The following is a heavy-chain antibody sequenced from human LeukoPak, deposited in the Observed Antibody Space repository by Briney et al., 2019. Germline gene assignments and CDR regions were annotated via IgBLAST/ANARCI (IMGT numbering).Heavy chain of an antibody. CDR1: GDSISSYY. Sequence: SETLSLTCTVSGDSISSYYWSWLRQPPGKALEWIGYVDYSGTTDHNPSLKSRLSMAIDTSRSDLSLKLSSVTAADTAVYYCARHASGWVGEFDYWGQGILVTVSS. D-gene: IGHD6-19*01. J-gene: IGHJ4*02. V-gene: IGHV4-59*08. CDR3: ARHASGWVGEFDY. CDR2: VDYSGTT.